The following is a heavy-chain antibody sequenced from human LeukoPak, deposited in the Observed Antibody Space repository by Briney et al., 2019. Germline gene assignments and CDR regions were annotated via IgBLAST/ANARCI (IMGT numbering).Heavy chain of an antibody. CDR3: ARDYSGSEGATGXFDP. CDR2: IKQDASEK. CDR1: GFTFSNYW. D-gene: IGHD1-26*01. J-gene: IGHJ5*02. Sequence: GGSLRLSCAASGFTFSNYWMSWVRQAPGKGLEGVANIKQDASEKYYVDSVKGRFTISRDNAKNSLYLQMNSLRAEDTAVYYCARDYSGSEGATGXFDPXGQGTLVTVX. V-gene: IGHV3-7*01.